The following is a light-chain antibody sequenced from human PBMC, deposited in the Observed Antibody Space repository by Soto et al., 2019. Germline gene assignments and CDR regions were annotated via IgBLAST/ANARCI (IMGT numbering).Light chain of an antibody. CDR3: ETWNINTRV. CDR1: SGHSTYI. V-gene: IGLV4-60*03. Sequence: QPVLTQSSSASASLGSSVKLTCTLSSGHSTYIIAWHQQQPGKAPRYLMKLEGSGIYNKGSGVPDRFSGSSSGADRYLTISNLQSDDEADYYCETWNINTRVFGGGTKLTVL. CDR2: LEGSGIY. J-gene: IGLJ2*01.